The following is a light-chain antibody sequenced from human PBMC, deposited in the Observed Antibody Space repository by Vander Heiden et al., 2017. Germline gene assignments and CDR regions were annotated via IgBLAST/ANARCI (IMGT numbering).Light chain of an antibody. Sequence: EIVLTQSPATLSLSPGERATLSCRASQSVSSYLAWYQRKPGQAPRLLIYDASNRATGSPARCSGSGSGTDFPLTISSLEPEDLAVYYCQQRSNWQWTFGQGTKVEIK. CDR3: QQRSNWQWT. V-gene: IGKV3-11*01. J-gene: IGKJ1*01. CDR2: DAS. CDR1: QSVSSY.